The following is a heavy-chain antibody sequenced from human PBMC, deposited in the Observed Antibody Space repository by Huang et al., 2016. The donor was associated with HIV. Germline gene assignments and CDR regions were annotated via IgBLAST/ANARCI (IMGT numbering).Heavy chain of an antibody. CDR2: FDPEQER. Sequence: QVQLVQSGAEVKKPGASVKVSCKVSGRTLTEVFIHWVRQAPGKGLEWMGGFDPEQEREYAEKVQGRVTMTEDTSIDTAYMELRSLTSEDTAVYYCAVRKENYYYYMDVWGKGTTVTVSS. V-gene: IGHV1-24*01. CDR1: GRTLTEVF. CDR3: AVRKENYYYYMDV. J-gene: IGHJ6*03.